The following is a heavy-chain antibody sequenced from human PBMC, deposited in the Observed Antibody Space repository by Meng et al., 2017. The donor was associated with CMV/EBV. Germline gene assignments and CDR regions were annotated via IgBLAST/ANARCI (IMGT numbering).Heavy chain of an antibody. CDR1: GYTFTSNG. CDR2: ISAYNGNT. V-gene: IGHV1-18*01. Sequence: SGYTFTSNGISGVRQAPGQGLEWMGWISAYNGNTNYEQKLQGRVTMTTDTSTSTAYMELRSLRSDDTAVYYCARPFGVVNLPDYWGQGTLVTVSS. J-gene: IGHJ4*02. CDR3: ARPFGVVNLPDY. D-gene: IGHD3-3*01.